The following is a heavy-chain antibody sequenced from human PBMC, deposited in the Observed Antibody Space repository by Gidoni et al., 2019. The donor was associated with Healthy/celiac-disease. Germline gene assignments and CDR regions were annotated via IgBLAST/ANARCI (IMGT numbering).Heavy chain of an antibody. D-gene: IGHD3-22*01. J-gene: IGHJ4*02. Sequence: QVQLQQWGAGLLKPSETLSLTCAVYGGSFSGYYWSWIRQPPGKGLEWSGEINHSGSTNSNPSLKSRVTISVDTSKNQFSLKLSSVTAADTAVYYCARGNPYYDSSGYYLLYYFDYWGQGTLVTVSS. CDR3: ARGNPYYDSSGYYLLYYFDY. CDR2: INHSGST. CDR1: GGSFSGYY. V-gene: IGHV4-34*01.